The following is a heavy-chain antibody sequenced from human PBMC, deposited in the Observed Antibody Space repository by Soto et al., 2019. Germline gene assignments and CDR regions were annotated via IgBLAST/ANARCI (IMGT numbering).Heavy chain of an antibody. CDR2: IIPIFGTA. V-gene: IGHV1-69*13. D-gene: IGHD4-17*01. Sequence: ASVKVSCKASGGTFSSYAISWVRQAPGQGLEWMGGIIPIFGTANYAQKFQGRVTITADESTSTAYMELSSLRSEDTAVYYCAREVSDYGDYGRAFDIWGQGTMVTVSS. CDR1: GGTFSSYA. J-gene: IGHJ3*02. CDR3: AREVSDYGDYGRAFDI.